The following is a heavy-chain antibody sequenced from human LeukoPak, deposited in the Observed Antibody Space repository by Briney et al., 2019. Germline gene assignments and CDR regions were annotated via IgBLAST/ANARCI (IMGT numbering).Heavy chain of an antibody. CDR2: ISSSGSTI. V-gene: IGHV3-48*04. Sequence: GGSLRLSCAASGFTFSSYSMNWVRQAPGKGLEWVSYISSSGSTIYYADSVKGRFTISRDNAKNSLYLQMNSLRAEDTAVYYCARAPGYSYGLNWFDPWGQGTLVTVSS. CDR1: GFTFSSYS. J-gene: IGHJ5*02. CDR3: ARAPGYSYGLNWFDP. D-gene: IGHD5-18*01.